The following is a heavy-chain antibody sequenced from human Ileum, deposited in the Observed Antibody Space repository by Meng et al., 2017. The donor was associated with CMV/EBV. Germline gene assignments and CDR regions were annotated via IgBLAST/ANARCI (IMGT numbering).Heavy chain of an antibody. Sequence: ELRLCGPGGGLVQPVWSLRLSCAASGFTIVNTYMNWVRQAPGKGLEWLSSIFSGGNTFYADSVKGRFTISRDNSKNTLFLQMNSLRVDDTAVYFCGDLKGGPGYWGQGTLVTVSS. J-gene: IGHJ4*02. CDR3: GDLKGGPGY. CDR1: GFTIVNTY. CDR2: IFSGGNT. V-gene: IGHV3-66*01. D-gene: IGHD1-14*01.